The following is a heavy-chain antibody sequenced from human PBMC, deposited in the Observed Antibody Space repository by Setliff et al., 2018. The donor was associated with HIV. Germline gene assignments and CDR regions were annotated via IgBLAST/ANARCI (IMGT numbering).Heavy chain of an antibody. CDR2: IYHSGST. V-gene: IGHV4-38-2*02. J-gene: IGHJ4*02. D-gene: IGHD6-25*01. Sequence: LSLTCTVSGYSISSGYYWGWIRRPPGKGLEWIGSIYHSGSTYYNPSLKSRVTISVDTSKNQFSLKLSSVTAVDTAVYYCARIDSATRGTFDYWGQGTLVTVSS. CDR1: GYSISSGYY. CDR3: ARIDSATRGTFDY.